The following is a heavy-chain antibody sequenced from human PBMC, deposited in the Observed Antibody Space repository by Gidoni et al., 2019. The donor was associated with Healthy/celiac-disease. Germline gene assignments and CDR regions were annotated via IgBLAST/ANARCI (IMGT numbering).Heavy chain of an antibody. J-gene: IGHJ4*02. CDR2: IIPIVGTA. CDR3: AKWVWYDSSGYFRIGDY. V-gene: IGHV1-69*01. Sequence: QVQLVQSGAEVKQPGSAVKGSCKASGGTFSSYAISWVRQAPGQGLEWMGGIIPIVGTANYAQKFQGRVTITADESTRTAYMVLSSLRSEDTAVYYCAKWVWYDSSGYFRIGDYWGQGTLVTVSS. CDR1: GGTFSSYA. D-gene: IGHD3-22*01.